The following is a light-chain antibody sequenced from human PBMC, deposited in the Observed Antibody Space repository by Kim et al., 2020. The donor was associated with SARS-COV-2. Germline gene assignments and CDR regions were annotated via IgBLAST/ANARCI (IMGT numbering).Light chain of an antibody. V-gene: IGKV3-15*01. CDR3: QQYNNWPYT. Sequence: SVSPGERATLSCRASQSVSSDLAWYQQKPGQAPTLLIYGASTRATGIPARFSGSGSGTVFALTISSLQSEDFAVYYCQQYNNWPYTFGQGTKLEI. CDR1: QSVSSD. CDR2: GAS. J-gene: IGKJ2*01.